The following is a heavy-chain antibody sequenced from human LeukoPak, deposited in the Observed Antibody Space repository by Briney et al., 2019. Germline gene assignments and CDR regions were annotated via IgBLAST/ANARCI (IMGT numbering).Heavy chain of an antibody. CDR1: GGSISSSSDY. J-gene: IGHJ1*01. Sequence: PSETLSLTCTVSGGSISSSSDYWGWIRQPPGKGLEWIGNLYYSGSTYYNPSLKSRVTISVDTSRNQFSLRLSSVTAADTAVYYCARGFPIQLIHWGQGTLVTVSS. CDR2: LYYSGST. CDR3: ARGFPIQLIH. V-gene: IGHV4-39*07. D-gene: IGHD5-18*01.